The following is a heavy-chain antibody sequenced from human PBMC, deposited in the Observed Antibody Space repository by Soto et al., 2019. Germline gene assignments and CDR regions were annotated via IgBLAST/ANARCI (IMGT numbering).Heavy chain of an antibody. V-gene: IGHV1-18*01. D-gene: IGHD3-3*02. CDR2: TSGYSGNS. CDR1: GYIFSSFY. CDR3: AGDIFGHVDAFDL. J-gene: IGHJ3*01. Sequence: ASVKVSCKASGYIFSSFYINWVRQAPGQGLEWMGWTSGYSGNSKYAQKFQGRVTMTTDTSTNTGYMEMRSLTSDDTAVYYCAGDIFGHVDAFDLWGQGTMVTVSS.